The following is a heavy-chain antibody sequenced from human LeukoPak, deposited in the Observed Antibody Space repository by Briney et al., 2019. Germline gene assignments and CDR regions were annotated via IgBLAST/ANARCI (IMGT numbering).Heavy chain of an antibody. V-gene: IGHV1-46*01. J-gene: IGHJ4*02. CDR1: GYTFTTYY. CDR3: ARDGDFYADY. D-gene: IGHD3-3*01. Sequence: ASVKVPCKASGYTFTTYYMHWVRQAPGQGLEWMGIISPSGGSTSYAQKFQGRVTMTRDTSTSTVYMELSSLRSEDTAVYYCARDGDFYADYWGQGTLVTVSS. CDR2: ISPSGGST.